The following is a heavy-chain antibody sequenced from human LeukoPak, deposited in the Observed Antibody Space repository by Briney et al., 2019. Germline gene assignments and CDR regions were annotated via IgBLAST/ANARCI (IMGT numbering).Heavy chain of an antibody. D-gene: IGHD3-9*01. CDR1: GYTFTGYY. Sequence: GASVKVSCKASGYTFTGYYMHWVRQAAGQGLEWMRWINPNSGGTNYAQKFQGRVTMTRDTSISTAYMELSRLRSDDTAVYYCARPYYDILTGYYIWGQGTLVTVSS. CDR3: ARPYYDILTGYYI. J-gene: IGHJ4*02. CDR2: INPNSGGT. V-gene: IGHV1-2*02.